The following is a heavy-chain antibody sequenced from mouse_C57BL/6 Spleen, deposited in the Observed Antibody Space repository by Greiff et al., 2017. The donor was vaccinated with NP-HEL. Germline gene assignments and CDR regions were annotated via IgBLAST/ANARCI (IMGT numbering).Heavy chain of an antibody. CDR3: ASTAQAPWFAY. V-gene: IGHV14-2*01. J-gene: IGHJ3*01. D-gene: IGHD3-2*02. CDR2: IDPEDGET. Sequence: EVQLQQSGAELVKPGASVKLSCTASGFNIKDYYMHWVKQRTEQGLEWIGRIDPEDGETKYAPNFQGTATITADTSSNTAYLQLSSLTSEDTSVYYCASTAQAPWFAYWGQGTLVTVSA. CDR1: GFNIKDYY.